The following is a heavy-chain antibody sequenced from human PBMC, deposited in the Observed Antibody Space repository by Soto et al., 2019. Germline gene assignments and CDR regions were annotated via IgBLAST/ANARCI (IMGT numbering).Heavy chain of an antibody. J-gene: IGHJ4*02. V-gene: IGHV1-69*02. CDR2: IIPILGIA. CDR3: ASGHSGYDYLFDY. CDR1: GGTFSSYT. Sequence: ASVKVSCKASGGTFSSYTISWVRQAPGQGLEWMGRIIPILGIANYAQKFQGRVTITADKSTSTAYMELSSLRSEDTAVYYCASGHSGYDYLFDYRGQGTLVTVSS. D-gene: IGHD5-12*01.